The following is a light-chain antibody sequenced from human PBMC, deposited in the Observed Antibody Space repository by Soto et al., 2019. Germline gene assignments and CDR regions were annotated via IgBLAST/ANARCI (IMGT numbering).Light chain of an antibody. CDR3: QQSHNLPLT. J-gene: IGKJ4*01. V-gene: IGKV1-33*01. Sequence: DIQMTQSPSSLSASVGDRVTITCQASQDIYNYLNWYQQKPGKAPELLIYDASNLKPVVPSRFSGSGSGTDFTFAISSLQPEDIATYYCQQSHNLPLTFGGGTKVQI. CDR1: QDIYNY. CDR2: DAS.